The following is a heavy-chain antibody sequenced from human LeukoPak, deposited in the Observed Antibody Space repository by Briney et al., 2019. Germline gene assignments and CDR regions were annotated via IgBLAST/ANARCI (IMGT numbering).Heavy chain of an antibody. J-gene: IGHJ4*02. CDR1: GGTFSSYA. Sequence: SVKVSCKASGGTFSSYAISWVRQAPGQGLEWMGGIIPIFGTANYAQKFQGRVTITADESTSTAYMELRSLRSDDTAVYYCARDCTGGSCFSFYWGQGALVTVSS. V-gene: IGHV1-69*13. CDR2: IIPIFGTA. CDR3: ARDCTGGSCFSFY. D-gene: IGHD2-15*01.